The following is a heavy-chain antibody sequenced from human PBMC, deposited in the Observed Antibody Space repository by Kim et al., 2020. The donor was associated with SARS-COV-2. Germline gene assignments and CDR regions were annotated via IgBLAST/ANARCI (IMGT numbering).Heavy chain of an antibody. CDR1: GFTFSSYA. J-gene: IGHJ4*02. CDR3: EKGKRLWLKGEINY. CDR2: ISNDGSNK. Sequence: GGSLRLSCAASGFTFSSYAMHWVRQAPGKGLEWVAVISNDGSNKHYAETVKGRFIISRDNSKNSLYMQVNSQRAEDPGVYYCEKGKRLWLKGEINYWGQGTPVTVSS. D-gene: IGHD5-18*01. V-gene: IGHV3-30*18.